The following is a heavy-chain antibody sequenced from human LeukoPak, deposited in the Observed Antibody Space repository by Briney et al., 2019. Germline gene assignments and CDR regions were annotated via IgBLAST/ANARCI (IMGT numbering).Heavy chain of an antibody. V-gene: IGHV4-30-4*01. CDR1: GGSISSGDYY. CDR2: IYYSGST. CDR3: ARRYYYDRSGYFPFDY. Sequence: PSETLSLTCTVSGGSISSGDYYWSWIRQPPGKGLEWIGYIYYSGSTYYNPSLKSRVTISVDTSKNQFSLKLSSVTAADTAVYYCARRYYYDRSGYFPFDYWGQGTLVTVSS. D-gene: IGHD3-22*01. J-gene: IGHJ4*02.